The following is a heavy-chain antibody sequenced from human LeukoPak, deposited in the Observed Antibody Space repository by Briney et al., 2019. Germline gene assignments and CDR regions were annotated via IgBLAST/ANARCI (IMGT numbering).Heavy chain of an antibody. CDR3: AKDAQRGFDFSNSLES. J-gene: IGHJ4*02. CDR1: GFTFSHYG. D-gene: IGHD4-11*01. CDR2: IWSDGTEK. Sequence: QPGGSLRLSCATSGFTFSHYGMHWVRQAPGKGLEWVAVIWSDGTEKYYGDPVKGRFTISRDNSKKTVYLQMNSLRVEDTAIYYCAKDAQRGFDFSNSLESWGQGTLVTVSS. V-gene: IGHV3-33*06.